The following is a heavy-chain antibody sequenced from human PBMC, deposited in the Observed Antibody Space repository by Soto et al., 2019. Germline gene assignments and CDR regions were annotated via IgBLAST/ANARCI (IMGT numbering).Heavy chain of an antibody. Sequence: GASVKVSCKASGYTFTSYGISWVRQAPGQGLEWMGWISAYNGNTNYAQKLQGRVTMTTDTSTSTAYMELRSLRSDDTAVYYCAREAIVAGATTGMDVWGQGTTVSVYS. CDR2: ISAYNGNT. CDR3: AREAIVAGATTGMDV. CDR1: GYTFTSYG. V-gene: IGHV1-18*04. J-gene: IGHJ6*02. D-gene: IGHD1-26*01.